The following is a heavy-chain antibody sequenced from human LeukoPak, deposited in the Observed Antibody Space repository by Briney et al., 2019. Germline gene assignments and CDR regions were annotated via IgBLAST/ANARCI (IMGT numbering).Heavy chain of an antibody. CDR2: ISSSGST. J-gene: IGHJ4*02. V-gene: IGHV4-61*02. Sequence: SETLSLTCTVSGDSISSGDYYWSWIRQPAGKGLEWIGRISSSGSTNYNPSLKSRVTISVDTSKNQFSLKLSSVTAADTAVYYCARDADRSVGYWGQGTLVTVSS. CDR1: GDSISSGDYY. CDR3: ARDADRSVGY.